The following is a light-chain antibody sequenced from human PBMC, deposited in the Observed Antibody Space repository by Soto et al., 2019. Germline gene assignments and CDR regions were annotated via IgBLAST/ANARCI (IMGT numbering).Light chain of an antibody. CDR3: QQAHSFPIT. CDR2: AAS. J-gene: IGKJ5*01. Sequence: DIQMTQSPSSLSASVGDRVTITCQASQNINNYLNWYQQKPGKAPKLLIFAASSLQSGVPSRFSGSGSGTDFTLTISSLQPEDFATYYCQQAHSFPITFGQGTRLEIK. CDR1: QNINNY. V-gene: IGKV1-12*01.